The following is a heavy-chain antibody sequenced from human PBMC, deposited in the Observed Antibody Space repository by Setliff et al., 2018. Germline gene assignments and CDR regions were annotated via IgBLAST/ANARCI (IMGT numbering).Heavy chain of an antibody. CDR1: GGTLSSYA. J-gene: IGHJ3*02. Sequence: AAVKVSCKASGGTLSSYASSGVRQAAGQGLEWMGGIIPILCIANYSQKFQGRVTITTDESKSTAYMELSSLRSEDTAVYYCARGSAYCGGDCYKPNAFDIWGQGTMVTVSS. D-gene: IGHD2-21*02. CDR2: IIPILCIA. V-gene: IGHV1-69*10. CDR3: ARGSAYCGGDCYKPNAFDI.